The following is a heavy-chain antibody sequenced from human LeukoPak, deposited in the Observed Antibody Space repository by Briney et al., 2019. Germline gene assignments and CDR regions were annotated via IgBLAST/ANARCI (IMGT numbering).Heavy chain of an antibody. J-gene: IGHJ6*04. Sequence: ASVKVSCKASGYTFTSYVMHWVRQAPGQRREWMGWINAGNGNRKYSQKFQGRVTITRATSASTAYRELSSLRSEDTAVYYCARDLAVAANYYYYGMDVWGRGTTVTVSS. CDR1: GYTFTSYV. CDR2: INAGNGNR. D-gene: IGHD6-19*01. V-gene: IGHV1-3*01. CDR3: ARDLAVAANYYYYGMDV.